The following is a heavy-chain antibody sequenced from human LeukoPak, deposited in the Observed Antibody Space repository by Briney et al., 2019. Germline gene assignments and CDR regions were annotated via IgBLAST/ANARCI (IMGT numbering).Heavy chain of an antibody. CDR3: AKTRPLDSSSWSHGDY. D-gene: IGHD6-13*01. Sequence: GGSLRLSCAASGFTFSQYSMNWVRQAPGKGLEWVSHIRSSSETFYADSVKGRFTISRDNARNSLYLQMNNLRGEDTAIYYCAKTRPLDSSSWSHGDYWGQGTLVTVSS. CDR2: IRSSSET. V-gene: IGHV3-48*01. CDR1: GFTFSQYS. J-gene: IGHJ4*02.